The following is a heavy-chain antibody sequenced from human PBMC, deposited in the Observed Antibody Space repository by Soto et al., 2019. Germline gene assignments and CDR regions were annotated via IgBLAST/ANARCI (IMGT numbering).Heavy chain of an antibody. CDR3: AKVPYYGLVETYYFDY. Sequence: GGSLRLSCAASGFTFSSYAMSWVRQAPGKGLEWVSAISGSGGSTYYADSVKGRFTISRDNSKNTLYLQMNSLRAEDTAVYYCAKVPYYGLVETYYFDYWGQGTLVTVSS. D-gene: IGHD3-10*01. CDR2: ISGSGGST. V-gene: IGHV3-23*01. CDR1: GFTFSSYA. J-gene: IGHJ4*02.